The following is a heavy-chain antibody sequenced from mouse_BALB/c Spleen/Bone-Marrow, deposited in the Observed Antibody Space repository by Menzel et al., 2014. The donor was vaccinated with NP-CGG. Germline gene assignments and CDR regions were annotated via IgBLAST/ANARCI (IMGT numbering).Heavy chain of an antibody. V-gene: IGHV14-3*02. Sequence: DVKLQESGAELVKPGASVKLSCTASGFNIKDTYIHWVKQRPEQGLEWIGRIDPANGNTKYDPKFQGKATITADPSSNTAYLQLSSLTSEDTAVYYCAEITTAAYYVMDYWGQGTSVTVSS. D-gene: IGHD1-2*01. J-gene: IGHJ4*01. CDR1: GFNIKDTY. CDR3: AEITTAAYYVMDY. CDR2: IDPANGNT.